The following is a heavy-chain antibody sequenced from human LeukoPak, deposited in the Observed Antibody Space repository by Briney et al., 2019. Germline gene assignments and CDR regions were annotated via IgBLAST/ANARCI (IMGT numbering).Heavy chain of an antibody. CDR1: CGSISSSSYC. Sequence: SETLSLTCTVSCGSISSSSYCWRWIRQPPGKGLEWIGSIYYSGSTYYNPSLKSRVTISVDTSKNQFSLKLSSVTAADTAVYYCARLLGRIDPWGQGTLVTVSS. J-gene: IGHJ5*02. CDR3: ARLLGRIDP. V-gene: IGHV4-39*01. CDR2: IYYSGST. D-gene: IGHD2-2*01.